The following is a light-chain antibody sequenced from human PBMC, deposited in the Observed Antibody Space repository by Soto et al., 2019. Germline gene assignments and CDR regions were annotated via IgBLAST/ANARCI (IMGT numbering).Light chain of an antibody. CDR1: QGIGKD. V-gene: IGKV1-6*01. J-gene: IGKJ1*01. Sequence: AIQMTQSPSSLSAAVGDRVTITCRASQGIGKDLGWYQQKPGKAPNLLIYAASNLQSGVPSRFSGSGSGTDFTLTISSLQPEDFATYYCLQDYNYPRTFGQGTKVDIK. CDR2: AAS. CDR3: LQDYNYPRT.